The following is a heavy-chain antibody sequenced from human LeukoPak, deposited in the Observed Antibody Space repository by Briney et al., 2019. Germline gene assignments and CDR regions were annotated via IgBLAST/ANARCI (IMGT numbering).Heavy chain of an antibody. Sequence: SETLSLTCTVSGGSISSGSYYWSWIRQPAGKGLEWIGRIYTSGSTNYNPSLKSRVTISVDTSKNQFSLKLSSVTAADTAVYYCATTTIRLGYWGQGTLVTVSS. CDR2: IYTSGST. D-gene: IGHD1-26*01. J-gene: IGHJ4*02. CDR1: GGSISSGSYY. CDR3: ATTTIRLGY. V-gene: IGHV4-61*02.